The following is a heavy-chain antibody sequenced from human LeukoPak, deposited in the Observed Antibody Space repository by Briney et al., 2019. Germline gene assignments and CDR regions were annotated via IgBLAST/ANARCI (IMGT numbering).Heavy chain of an antibody. D-gene: IGHD2-21*02. CDR1: GYTFTSYY. J-gene: IGHJ3*02. CDR2: INPSGGST. Sequence: GASVKVSCKASGYTFTSYYMHWVRQAPGQGLEWMGIINPSGGSTSYAQKFQGRVTMTRDMSTSTVYMELSSLRSEDTAVYYCARDLCGGDCYSVGGAFDIWGQGTMVTVSS. V-gene: IGHV1-46*01. CDR3: ARDLCGGDCYSVGGAFDI.